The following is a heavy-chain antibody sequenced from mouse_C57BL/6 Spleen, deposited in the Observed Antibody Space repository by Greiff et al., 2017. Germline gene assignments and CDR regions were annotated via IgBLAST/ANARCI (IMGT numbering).Heavy chain of an antibody. CDR3: ARSDDGYYGNYFDY. CDR1: GYTFTSYW. V-gene: IGHV1-64*01. J-gene: IGHJ2*01. Sequence: QVQLQQSGAELVKPGASVKLSCKASGYTFTSYWMHWVKQRPGQGLEWIGMIHPNSGSTNYNEKFKSKATLTVDKSSSTAYMQLSSLTSEDSAVYYWARSDDGYYGNYFDYWGQGTTLTVSS. CDR2: IHPNSGST. D-gene: IGHD2-3*01.